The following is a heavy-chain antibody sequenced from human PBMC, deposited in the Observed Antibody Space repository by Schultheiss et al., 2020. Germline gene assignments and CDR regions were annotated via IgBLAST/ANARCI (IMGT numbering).Heavy chain of an antibody. CDR3: ARGRRLELLSSYYYYMDV. CDR2: MNPNSGGT. D-gene: IGHD1-7*01. Sequence: ASVKVSCKASGYTFTSYDINWVRQATGQGLEWMGWMNPNSGGTNYAQKFQGRVTITRDTSASTAYMELSSLRSEDTAVYYCARGRRLELLSSYYYYMDVWGKGTTVTVSS. J-gene: IGHJ6*03. V-gene: IGHV1-8*01. CDR1: GYTFTSYD.